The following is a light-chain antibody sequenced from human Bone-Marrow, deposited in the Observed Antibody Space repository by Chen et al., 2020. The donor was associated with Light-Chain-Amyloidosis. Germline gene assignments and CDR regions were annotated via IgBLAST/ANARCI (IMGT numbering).Light chain of an antibody. J-gene: IGKJ2*01. CDR2: AAS. Sequence: DIQITQSPSSVSASVGDRVTITCRASQDISSWLAWYQQKPGKAPKLLIYAASTLQSGVPSRFSGSGSGTDFTLTISSLQPEDSATYYCQQANSFPHTFGQGTKLEIK. CDR3: QQANSFPHT. CDR1: QDISSW. V-gene: IGKV1-12*01.